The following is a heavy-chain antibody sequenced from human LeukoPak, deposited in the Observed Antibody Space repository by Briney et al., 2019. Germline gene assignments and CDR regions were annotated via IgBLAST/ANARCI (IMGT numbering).Heavy chain of an antibody. Sequence: GASVKVSCKASGGTFSSYAISWVRQAPGQGLEWMGGIIPIFGTANYAQKFQGRVTITTDESTSTAYMELSSPRSEDTAVYYCARSAGSSKREEFDYWGQGTLVTVSS. CDR1: GGTFSSYA. J-gene: IGHJ4*02. CDR2: IIPIFGTA. CDR3: ARSAGSSKREEFDY. D-gene: IGHD6-6*01. V-gene: IGHV1-69*05.